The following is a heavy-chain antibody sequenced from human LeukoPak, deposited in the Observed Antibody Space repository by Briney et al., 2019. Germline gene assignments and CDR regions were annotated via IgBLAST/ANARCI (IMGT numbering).Heavy chain of an antibody. CDR1: GGSISSYY. V-gene: IGHV4-59*01. CDR3: AREDSGWSDNDYYYYMDV. Sequence: PSETLSLTCTVSGGSISSYYWSWIRQPPGKGLEWIGYIYCSGSTNYNPSLKSRVTISVDTSKNQFSLKLSSVTAADTAVYYCAREDSGWSDNDYYYYMDVWGKGTTVTVSS. CDR2: IYCSGST. J-gene: IGHJ6*03. D-gene: IGHD6-19*01.